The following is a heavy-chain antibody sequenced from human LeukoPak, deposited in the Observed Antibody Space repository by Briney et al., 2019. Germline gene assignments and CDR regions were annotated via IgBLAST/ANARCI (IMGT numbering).Heavy chain of an antibody. CDR3: ARGSAYYDSSGYAFDI. Sequence: GGSLRLSCAASGFTVSSNYMSWVRQAPGKGLEWVSVIYSGGSTYYADSVKGRFTISRDNSKNTLYLQMNSLRAEDTAVYYCARGSAYYDSSGYAFDIWGQGTMVTVSS. CDR1: GFTVSSNY. CDR2: IYSGGST. J-gene: IGHJ3*02. V-gene: IGHV3-53*01. D-gene: IGHD3-22*01.